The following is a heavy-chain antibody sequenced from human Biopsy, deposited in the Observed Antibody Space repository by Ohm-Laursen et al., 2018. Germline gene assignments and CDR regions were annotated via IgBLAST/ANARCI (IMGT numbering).Heavy chain of an antibody. CDR3: ARHFYDNFGPTPFDAFDL. Sequence: GTLSLTCTVSGGSVNSYSWSWIRQPPGKGLEWIGYINDNGNTNYNPSLKSRVTISVDTSMNQFSLKLKSVTAADTALYFCARHFYDNFGPTPFDAFDLWGQGTLVTVSA. V-gene: IGHV4-59*02. CDR2: INDNGNT. J-gene: IGHJ3*01. CDR1: GGSVNSYS. D-gene: IGHD3-22*01.